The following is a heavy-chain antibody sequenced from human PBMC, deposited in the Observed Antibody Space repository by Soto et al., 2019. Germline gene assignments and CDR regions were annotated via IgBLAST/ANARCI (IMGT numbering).Heavy chain of an antibody. V-gene: IGHV3-49*03. J-gene: IGHJ6*02. CDR3: TRYTYTSRYSYFGMDV. CDR2: IRSKAYGETT. CDR1: GFTFGAYA. D-gene: IGHD2-2*01. Sequence: GGSLRLSCTGSGFTFGAYAMSWSRQAPGKGLEWVGVIRSKAYGETTDYAASVKGRFTILRDDSKSIAYLQMNSLQSEDTGVYYCTRYTYTSRYSYFGMDVWGHGTTVTVSS.